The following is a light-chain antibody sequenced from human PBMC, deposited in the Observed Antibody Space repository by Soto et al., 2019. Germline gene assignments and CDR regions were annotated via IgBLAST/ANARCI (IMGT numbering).Light chain of an antibody. V-gene: IGKV4-1*01. J-gene: IGKJ2*01. Sequence: DIVMTQSPESLAVSLGERATINCKSSQSLLDTSNNKHSVAWYQQKPGQPPKLLIYWASARQSGVPDRFSGSGSGTDFILTISNLQAEDVAVYYCHQYFSALYTFGQGTKLEI. CDR3: HQYFSALYT. CDR1: QSLLDTSNNKHS. CDR2: WAS.